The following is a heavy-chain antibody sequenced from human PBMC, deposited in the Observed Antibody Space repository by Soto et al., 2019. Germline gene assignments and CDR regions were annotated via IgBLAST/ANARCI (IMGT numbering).Heavy chain of an antibody. CDR2: VYYSGST. CDR1: GGSVSRGSYY. CDR3: ARGDGVTTSGDF. D-gene: IGHD1-1*01. Sequence: QVQLQESGPGLVKPSETLSLTCTVSGGSVSRGSYYWSWIRRPPGKGLEWIGYVYYSGSTNYNPALTSRAPISADTPRNHFSLQLRSVTAADTAVYYCARGDGVTTSGDFWGRGILVAVSS. J-gene: IGHJ4*02. V-gene: IGHV4-61*03.